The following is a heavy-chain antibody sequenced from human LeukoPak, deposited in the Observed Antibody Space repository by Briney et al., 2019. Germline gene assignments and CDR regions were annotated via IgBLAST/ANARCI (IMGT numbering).Heavy chain of an antibody. CDR1: GYTFTSYY. CDR3: AREGRRAVLNIVVVPAALARQNNWLDP. CDR2: INPSGGST. V-gene: IGHV1-46*01. Sequence: ASVKVSCKASGYTFTSYYMHWVRQAPGQGLEWMGIINPSGGSTSYAQKFRGRVTMTRDTSTSTVYMELSSLRSEDTAVYYCAREGRRAVLNIVVVPAALARQNNWLDPWGQGTLVTVSS. D-gene: IGHD2-2*01. J-gene: IGHJ5*02.